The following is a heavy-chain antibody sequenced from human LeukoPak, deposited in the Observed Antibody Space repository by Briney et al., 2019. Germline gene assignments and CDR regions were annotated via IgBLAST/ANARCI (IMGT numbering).Heavy chain of an antibody. V-gene: IGHV1-69*13. Sequence: SVKVSCKASGGTFSSYAISWVRQAPGQGLEWMGGIIPIIGTANYAQKFQGRVTITADESTSTAYMELSSLRSEDTAVYYCARAKAQITLGYCSGGSCYSNWFDPWGQGTLVTVSS. CDR3: ARAKAQITLGYCSGGSCYSNWFDP. CDR1: GGTFSSYA. J-gene: IGHJ5*02. D-gene: IGHD2-15*01. CDR2: IIPIIGTA.